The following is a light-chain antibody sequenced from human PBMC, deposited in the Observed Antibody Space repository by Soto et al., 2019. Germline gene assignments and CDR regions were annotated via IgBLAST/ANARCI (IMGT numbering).Light chain of an antibody. CDR3: QQVSIYPQS. CDR2: DAS. J-gene: IGKJ4*01. V-gene: IGKV3-20*01. CDR1: QTVRNNY. Sequence: EFVVSKSPCTLSATEPETSTLSFRASQTVRNNYLAWYQQKPGQAPRLLIYDASSRATGIPDRFTGGGSGTDFTLTISRLEPEDFAVYYCQQVSIYPQSFGGRTNVEFK.